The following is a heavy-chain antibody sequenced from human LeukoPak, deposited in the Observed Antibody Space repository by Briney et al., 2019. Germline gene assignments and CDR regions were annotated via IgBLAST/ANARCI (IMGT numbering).Heavy chain of an antibody. CDR3: ASHVTVLGTRGFAY. Sequence: SGTLSLTCCISCGYDSSHSWLSWVRQPPGKGLEWIGEIYHGGDTNYDPSLKSRVSMSVDKSTNHFSLNLNSVTAAATAMYSCASHVTVLGTRGFAYGGQGALVTV. CDR1: CGYDSSHSW. J-gene: IGHJ4*02. CDR2: IYHGGDT. V-gene: IGHV4-4*02. D-gene: IGHD1-1*01.